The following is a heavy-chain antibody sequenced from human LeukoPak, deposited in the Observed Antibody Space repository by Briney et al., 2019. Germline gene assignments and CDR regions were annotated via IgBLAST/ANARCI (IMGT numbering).Heavy chain of an antibody. CDR1: GYSFTGYW. V-gene: IGHV5-51*01. J-gene: IGHJ4*02. CDR3: ARHPGRGGPVGIIDF. D-gene: IGHD2-2*01. CDR2: IDPGDSHT. Sequence: GESLKISCKGSGYSFTGYWIGWVRQMPGKGMEWMGIIDPGDSHTRYSPSFQGQVTISAAKSISTAYLQWSSLKASDTAMYYCARHPGRGGPVGIIDFWGQGTLVTVSS.